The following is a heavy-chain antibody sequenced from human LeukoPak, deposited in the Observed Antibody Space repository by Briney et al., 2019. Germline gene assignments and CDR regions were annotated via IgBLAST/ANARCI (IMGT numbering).Heavy chain of an antibody. D-gene: IGHD3-10*01. CDR2: ISSSSSYI. V-gene: IGHV3-21*01. CDR3: AREVRFGYGMDV. J-gene: IGHJ6*02. Sequence: GGSLRLSCAASGFTFSSYSMNWVRQAPGKGLEWVSSISSSSSYIYYADSVKGRFTISRDNAKNSLYLQMNSLRAEDTAVYYCAREVRFGYGMDVWGQGTTVTVSS. CDR1: GFTFSSYS.